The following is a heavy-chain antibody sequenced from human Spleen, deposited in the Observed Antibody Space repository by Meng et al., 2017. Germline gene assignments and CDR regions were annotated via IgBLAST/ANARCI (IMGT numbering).Heavy chain of an antibody. CDR3: ARELRVINGRAGFDP. J-gene: IGHJ5*02. CDR2: MYNGGTT. Sequence: EVQLAESGGGLVQPGGSLRLSCAASGFSVSENHMRWIRQAPGKGLEWVSLMYNGGTTYYADSVKGRFTISRHNSKNTLDLQMNSLRVEDTALYFCARELRVINGRAGFDPWGPGTLVTVSS. CDR1: GFSVSENH. V-gene: IGHV3-53*04.